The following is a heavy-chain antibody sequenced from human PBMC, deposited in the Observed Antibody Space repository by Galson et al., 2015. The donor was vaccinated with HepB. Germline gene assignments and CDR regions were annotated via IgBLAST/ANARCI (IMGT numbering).Heavy chain of an antibody. Sequence: SVKVSCKASGGTFSSYAISWVRQAPGQGLEWMGGIIPIFGTANYAQKFQGRVTITADESTSTAYMELSSLRSEDTAVYYCARDSKHPTGGAFDIWGQGTMVTVSS. J-gene: IGHJ3*02. CDR1: GGTFSSYA. V-gene: IGHV1-69*13. CDR3: ARDSKHPTGGAFDI. CDR2: IIPIFGTA.